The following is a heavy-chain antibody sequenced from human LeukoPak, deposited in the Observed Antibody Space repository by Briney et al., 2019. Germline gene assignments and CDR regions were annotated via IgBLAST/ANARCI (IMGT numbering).Heavy chain of an antibody. J-gene: IGHJ4*02. Sequence: GGSLRLSCAASRFTFSTYAMSWVRQAPGKGLEWISAISGSGGSTYYADSVKGRFTISRDNSENTLYLQMNSLRAEDTAVYYCAKDVRDHGDFEFDYWGQGTLVTVSS. CDR2: ISGSGGST. CDR1: RFTFSTYA. V-gene: IGHV3-23*01. CDR3: AKDVRDHGDFEFDY. D-gene: IGHD4-17*01.